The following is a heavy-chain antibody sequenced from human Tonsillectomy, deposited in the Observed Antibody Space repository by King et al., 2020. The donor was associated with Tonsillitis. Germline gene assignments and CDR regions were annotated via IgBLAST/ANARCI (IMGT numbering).Heavy chain of an antibody. CDR2: INPNSGGT. D-gene: IGHD1-26*01. Sequence: MQLVQSGAEVKKPGASVKVSCKASGYTFTGYYIHWVRQAPGQGLEWTGWINPNSGGTNYAQKFQGRVTMTRDTSISTVYMELSRLRSDDTAVYYCARVRCIVGDATRPGACSPSEYYAMDVWGQGTTVTVSS. V-gene: IGHV1-2*02. CDR1: GYTFTGYY. J-gene: IGHJ6*02. CDR3: ARVRCIVGDATRPGACSPSEYYAMDV.